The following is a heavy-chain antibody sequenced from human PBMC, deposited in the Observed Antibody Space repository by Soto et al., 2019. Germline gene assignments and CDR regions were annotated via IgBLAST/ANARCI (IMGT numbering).Heavy chain of an antibody. Sequence: ASVKVSCKASGFTFTSSAVQWVRQARGQRLEWIGWIVVGSGNTNYAQKFQERVTITRDMSTSTAYMELSSLRSEDTAVYYCAAGGSYYSSIDYWGQGTLVTVSS. CDR1: GFTFTSSA. V-gene: IGHV1-58*01. CDR2: IVVGSGNT. J-gene: IGHJ4*02. CDR3: AAGGSYYSSIDY. D-gene: IGHD1-26*01.